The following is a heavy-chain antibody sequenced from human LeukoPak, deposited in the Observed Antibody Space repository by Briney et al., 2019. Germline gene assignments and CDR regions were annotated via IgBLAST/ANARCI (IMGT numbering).Heavy chain of an antibody. D-gene: IGHD2-2*01. CDR1: GGAITNYY. CDR2: MYYSGST. V-gene: IGHV4-59*01. Sequence: SETLSLTCTVSGGAITNYYWSWMRQPPGKGLEWIGYMYYSGSTNYNPSLKSRVTMSVDTSNNQISLKMTSLTAADTAVYYCARAPAGQPYYYMDVWGKGTTVTVSS. J-gene: IGHJ6*03. CDR3: ARAPAGQPYYYMDV.